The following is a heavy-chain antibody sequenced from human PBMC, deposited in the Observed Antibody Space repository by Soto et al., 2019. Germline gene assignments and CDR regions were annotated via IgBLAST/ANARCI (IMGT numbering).Heavy chain of an antibody. CDR3: ARVSATGTRWFDP. Sequence: PSETLSLTXTVPGGSISSGAYYWGWIRQHPGKGLEWIGYISHRGTAYYTPSLKSRVSLSVDPSKSQFSLNVTSLTAADTAVYYCARVSATGTRWFDPWGPGTLVTVS. V-gene: IGHV4-31*02. D-gene: IGHD6-13*01. J-gene: IGHJ5*02. CDR2: ISHRGTA. CDR1: GGSISSGAYY.